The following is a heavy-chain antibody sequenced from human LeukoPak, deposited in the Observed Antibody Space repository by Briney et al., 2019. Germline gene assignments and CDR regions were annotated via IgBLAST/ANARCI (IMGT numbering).Heavy chain of an antibody. CDR1: GGSISNYY. CDR3: ARSKYHLLY. Sequence: SETLSLTCTVSGGSISNYYWTWLRQPPGKGLEWIGYVYYSGSTNYNPSLKSRVTISVDTSKNQFSLKLSSVTAADTAVYYCARSKYHLLYWGQGTLVTVSS. CDR2: VYYSGST. V-gene: IGHV4-59*01. J-gene: IGHJ4*02. D-gene: IGHD2-2*01.